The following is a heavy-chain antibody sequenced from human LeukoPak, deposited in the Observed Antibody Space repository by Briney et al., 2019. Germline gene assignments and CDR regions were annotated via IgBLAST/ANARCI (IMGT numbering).Heavy chain of an antibody. Sequence: SETLSLTCTVSGGSISSGGYYWSWIRQPPGKGLEWIGYIYHSGSTYYNPSLKSRVTISVDRSKNQFSLKLSSVTAADTAVYYCACSGWFDPWGQGTLVTVS. CDR1: GGSISSGGYY. V-gene: IGHV4-30-2*01. J-gene: IGHJ5*02. CDR3: ACSGWFDP. CDR2: IYHSGST. D-gene: IGHD2-15*01.